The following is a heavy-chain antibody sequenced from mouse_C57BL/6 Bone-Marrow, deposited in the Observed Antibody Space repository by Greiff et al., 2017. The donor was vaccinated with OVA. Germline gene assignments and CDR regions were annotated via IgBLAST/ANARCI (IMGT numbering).Heavy chain of an antibody. J-gene: IGHJ4*01. V-gene: IGHV1-81*01. CDR1: GYTFTSYG. Sequence: VKLVESGAELARPGASVKLSCKASGYTFTSYGISWVKQRTGQGLEWIGEIYPRSGNTYYNEKFKGKATLTADKSSSTAYMELRSLTSEDSAVYFCASLYCNYGAMDYWGQGTSVTVSS. CDR2: IYPRSGNT. D-gene: IGHD2-1*01. CDR3: ASLYCNYGAMDY.